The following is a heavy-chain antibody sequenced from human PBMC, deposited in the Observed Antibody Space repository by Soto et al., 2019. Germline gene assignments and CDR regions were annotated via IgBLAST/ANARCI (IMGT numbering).Heavy chain of an antibody. CDR2: INPNSGGT. Sequence: GASVKVSCKASGYTFTGYYMHWVRQAPGQGLEWMGWINPNSGGTNYARKFQGWVTMTRDTSISTAYMELSRLRSDDTAVYYCARGKSSGYDFYGDYWGQGTLVTVSS. V-gene: IGHV1-2*04. CDR1: GYTFTGYY. J-gene: IGHJ4*02. CDR3: ARGKSSGYDFYGDY. D-gene: IGHD5-12*01.